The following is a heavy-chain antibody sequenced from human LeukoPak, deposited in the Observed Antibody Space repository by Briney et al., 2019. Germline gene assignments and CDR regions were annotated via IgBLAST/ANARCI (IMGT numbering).Heavy chain of an antibody. CDR2: IYHRGST. V-gene: IGHV4-38-2*02. D-gene: IGHD3-10*01. Sequence: PSETLSLTCTVSGYSISSAYYWGWIRQPPGKGLEWIGSIYHRGSTYCNPSLKSRVTISVDTSKNQFSLKLSSVTAADTAMYYCARAPLSEDYFDYWGQGTLVTVSS. CDR1: GYSISSAYY. CDR3: ARAPLSEDYFDY. J-gene: IGHJ4*02.